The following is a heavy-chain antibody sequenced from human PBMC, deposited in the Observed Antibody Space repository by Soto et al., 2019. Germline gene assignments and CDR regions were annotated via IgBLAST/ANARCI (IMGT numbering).Heavy chain of an antibody. CDR3: ARGTMGYSSSVPHYYYYMDV. CDR1: GYTFTSYY. D-gene: IGHD6-13*01. V-gene: IGHV1-46*03. J-gene: IGHJ6*03. CDR2: INPSGGST. Sequence: ASVKVSCKASGYTFTSYYMHWVRQAPGQGLEWMGKINPSGGSTSYAQKFQGRVTMTRDTSTSTVYMELSSLRSEDTAVYYCARGTMGYSSSVPHYYYYMDVWGKGTTVTVSS.